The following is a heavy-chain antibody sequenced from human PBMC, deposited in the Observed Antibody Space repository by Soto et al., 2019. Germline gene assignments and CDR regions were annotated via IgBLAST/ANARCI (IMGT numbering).Heavy chain of an antibody. CDR1: GGTFSSYA. V-gene: IGHV1-69*01. D-gene: IGHD3-10*01. J-gene: IGHJ6*02. CDR3: TRGITLIRGVIPPGYYYGMDV. CDR2: FNPIFETA. Sequence: QVQLVQSGAEVKKPGSSVKVSCKASGGTFSSYAISWVRQAPGQGLEWMGGFNPIFETANYAQKFQGRVTITADESTNTPYMELSSLRSEDTAVYYCTRGITLIRGVIPPGYYYGMDVWGQGTTVAVSS.